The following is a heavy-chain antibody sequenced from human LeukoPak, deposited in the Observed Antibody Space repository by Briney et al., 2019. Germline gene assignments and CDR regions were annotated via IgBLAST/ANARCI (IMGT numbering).Heavy chain of an antibody. D-gene: IGHD2-2*01. CDR1: GFTFSSYA. V-gene: IGHV3-30-3*01. CDR2: ISYDGSNK. J-gene: IGHJ4*02. Sequence: GGSLRLSCAASGFTFSSYAMHWVRQAPGKGLEWVAVISYDGSNKYYADSVKGRFTISRDNSKNTLYLQMNSLRAEDTAVYYCAKGPLRYCSSTSCYGIDYWGQGTLVTVSS. CDR3: AKGPLRYCSSTSCYGIDY.